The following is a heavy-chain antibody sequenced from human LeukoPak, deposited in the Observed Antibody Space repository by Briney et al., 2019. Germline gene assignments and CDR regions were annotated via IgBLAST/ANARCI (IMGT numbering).Heavy chain of an antibody. CDR1: GGSISSYY. CDR3: ARGLPDSSGYYTAEYFQH. D-gene: IGHD3-22*01. Sequence: PSETLSLTCTVSGGSISSYYWSWIRQPAGKGLEWIGRIYTSGSTNYNPSLKSRVTMSVDTSKNQFSLKLSSVTAADTAVYYCARGLPDSSGYYTAEYFQHWGQGTLVTVFS. V-gene: IGHV4-4*07. J-gene: IGHJ1*01. CDR2: IYTSGST.